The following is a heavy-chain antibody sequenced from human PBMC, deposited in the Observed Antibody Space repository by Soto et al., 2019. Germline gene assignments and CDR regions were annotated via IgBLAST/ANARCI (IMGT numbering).Heavy chain of an antibody. Sequence: VASVKVSCNVSGYTLTELSMHWVRQAPGKGLEWMGGFDPEDGETIYAQKFQGRVTMTEDTSTDTAYMELSSLRSEDTAVYYCATEKAYYDFWSGYSVFGYWGQGTLVTVSS. CDR3: ATEKAYYDFWSGYSVFGY. V-gene: IGHV1-24*01. D-gene: IGHD3-3*01. J-gene: IGHJ4*02. CDR2: FDPEDGET. CDR1: GYTLTELS.